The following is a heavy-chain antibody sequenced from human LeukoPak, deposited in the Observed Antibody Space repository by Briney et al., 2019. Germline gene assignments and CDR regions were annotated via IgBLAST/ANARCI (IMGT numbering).Heavy chain of an antibody. V-gene: IGHV1-69*06. CDR1: GGTFSSYA. CDR3: ARDLAYCGGDCYPGGDY. CDR2: IIPIFGTA. J-gene: IGHJ4*02. D-gene: IGHD2-21*02. Sequence: SVKVSCKASGGTFSSYAITWVRQAPGQGLEWMGRIIPIFGTANYAQKFQGRVTITADKSTSTAYMELSSLRSEDTAVYYCARDLAYCGGDCYPGGDYWGQGTLVTVSS.